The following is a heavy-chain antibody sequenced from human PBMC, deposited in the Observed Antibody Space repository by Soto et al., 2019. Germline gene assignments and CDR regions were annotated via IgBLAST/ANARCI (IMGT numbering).Heavy chain of an antibody. J-gene: IGHJ5*02. Sequence: QVHLLQSGAEVKKPGASVKVSCKPSGSTFTSYDFHWVRQAPGQGLEWMGIISPSGGSTSYAQKFQGRVTMSPDTSTSTVYMELSSLTSDDTAVYYCAGERFTDNWFDPWGQGTLVTVSS. CDR3: AGERFTDNWFDP. CDR1: GSTFTSYD. CDR2: ISPSGGST. D-gene: IGHD4-17*01. V-gene: IGHV1-46*01.